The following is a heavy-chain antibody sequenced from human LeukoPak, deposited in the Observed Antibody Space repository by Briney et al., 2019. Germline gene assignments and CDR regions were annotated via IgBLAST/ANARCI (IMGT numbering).Heavy chain of an antibody. CDR2: ISGSGGST. Sequence: GGSLRLSCAASGFTFSSYGMSWVRQAPGKGLEWVSDISGSGGSTYYADSVKGRFTISRDNSKNTMYLQMNSLRAEDTAVYYCAKRIQPAMAMGYWGQGTLVTVSS. J-gene: IGHJ4*02. CDR3: AKRIQPAMAMGY. CDR1: GFTFSSYG. V-gene: IGHV3-23*01. D-gene: IGHD5-18*01.